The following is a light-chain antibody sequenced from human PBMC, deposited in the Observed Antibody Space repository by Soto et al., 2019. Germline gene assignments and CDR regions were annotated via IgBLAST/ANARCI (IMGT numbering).Light chain of an antibody. CDR3: QQYGSSPT. V-gene: IGKV3-20*01. J-gene: IGKJ4*01. Sequence: EIVLTQSPGTLSLSPGERATLSCRASQSVSSSYLAWYQQKPGQAPRLLIYGASSRDTGIPDRLSGSGSGTDFTLTISRLEPEDFAVYYCQQYGSSPTFGGGTKVEIK. CDR1: QSVSSSY. CDR2: GAS.